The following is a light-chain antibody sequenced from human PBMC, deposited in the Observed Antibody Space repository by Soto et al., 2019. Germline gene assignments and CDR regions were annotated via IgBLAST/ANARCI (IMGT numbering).Light chain of an antibody. CDR3: QQYDNLPLT. J-gene: IGKJ4*01. CDR1: QDIKNY. Sequence: DIQMTQSASSMDAFVGGRVTITCQASQDIKNYLNWYQQKSGKAAKLLICDASDLETGAPSRFSGSGSGTDFTFTINSLQPEDIATYYCQQYDNLPLTFGGGTKVDIK. V-gene: IGKV1-33*01. CDR2: DAS.